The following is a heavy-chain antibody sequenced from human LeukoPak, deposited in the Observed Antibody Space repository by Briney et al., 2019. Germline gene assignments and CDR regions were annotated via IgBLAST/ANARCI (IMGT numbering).Heavy chain of an antibody. J-gene: IGHJ4*02. Sequence: PSETLSLTCTVSGGSISSYYWSWIRQPPGQGLEWIGYIYYSGSTNYNPSLKSRVTISVDTSKIQFSLKLSSVTAADTAVYYCARVRRGYSSGWIDYWGQGTLVTVSS. V-gene: IGHV4-59*01. CDR3: ARVRRGYSSGWIDY. CDR2: IYYSGST. CDR1: GGSISSYY. D-gene: IGHD6-19*01.